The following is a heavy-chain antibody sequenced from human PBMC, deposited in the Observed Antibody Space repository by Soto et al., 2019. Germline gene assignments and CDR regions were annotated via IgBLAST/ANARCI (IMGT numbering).Heavy chain of an antibody. CDR2: ISGSGATT. Sequence: TGGSLRLSCAASGFIFGNYGMSWVRQAPGKGLEWVSSISGSGATTYYADSVRGRFTISRDNSKNTLYLQMSSLRADDTALYYCARNTPPPRKYCFDYCGQGTLVTVSS. V-gene: IGHV3-23*01. J-gene: IGHJ4*02. CDR3: ARNTPPPRKYCFDY. CDR1: GFIFGNYG. D-gene: IGHD2-15*01.